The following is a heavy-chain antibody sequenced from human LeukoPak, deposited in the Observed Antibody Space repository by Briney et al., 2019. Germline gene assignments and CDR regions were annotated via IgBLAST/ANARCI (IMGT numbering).Heavy chain of an antibody. J-gene: IGHJ4*02. CDR3: ARDDAGTSAYYFDH. Sequence: GGSLRLSCAASGFTFSSYAMHWVRQAPGKGLEWVAVISYDGSNKYYADSVKGRFTISRDNSKNTLYLQMNSLRAEDTAVYYCARDDAGTSAYYFDHWGQGTLVTVSS. CDR2: ISYDGSNK. V-gene: IGHV3-30*04. CDR1: GFTFSSYA. D-gene: IGHD2-2*01.